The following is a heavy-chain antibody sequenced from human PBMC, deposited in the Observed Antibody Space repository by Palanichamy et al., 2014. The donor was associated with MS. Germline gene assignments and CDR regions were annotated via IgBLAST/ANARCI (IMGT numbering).Heavy chain of an antibody. CDR1: GGSISSSSYY. CDR3: ARVPRYYCGSGSSQVDY. D-gene: IGHD3-10*01. J-gene: IGHJ4*02. Sequence: QLQLQESGPGLVKPSETLSLTCTVSGGSISSSSYYWGWIRQPPGKGLEWIGSIYYSGSTYYNPSLKSRVTISVDTSKNQFSLKLSSVTAADTAVYYCARVPRYYCGSGSSQVDYWGQGTLVTVSS. V-gene: IGHV4-39*07. CDR2: IYYSGST.